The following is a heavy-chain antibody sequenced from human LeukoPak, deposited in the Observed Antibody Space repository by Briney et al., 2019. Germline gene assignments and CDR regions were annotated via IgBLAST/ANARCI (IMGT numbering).Heavy chain of an antibody. CDR1: GYTFTGPY. Sequence: ASVKVSCKASGYTFTGPYMHWVRQAPGQGLEWMGWINPNSGGTNYAQKFQGRVTMTRDTSISTAYMELSRLRSDDTAVYYCARVRGYVWGSYRYTSLFDYWGQGTLVTVSS. CDR3: ARVRGYVWGSYRYTSLFDY. D-gene: IGHD3-16*02. CDR2: INPNSGGT. V-gene: IGHV1-2*02. J-gene: IGHJ4*02.